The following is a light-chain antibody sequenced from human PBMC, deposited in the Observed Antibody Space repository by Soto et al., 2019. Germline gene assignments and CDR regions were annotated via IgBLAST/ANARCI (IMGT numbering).Light chain of an antibody. V-gene: IGKV3D-15*01. CDR2: GVY. CDR3: QQRNNWPLT. Sequence: EIVMTQSPTILSVSPGERATLSCRASQSVSSNLAWYQQKPGQAPRLLIYGVYTRAPGIPARFSGSGSGTEFTLTISSLEPEDFAVYYCQQRNNWPLTFGGGTKVDIK. J-gene: IGKJ4*02. CDR1: QSVSSN.